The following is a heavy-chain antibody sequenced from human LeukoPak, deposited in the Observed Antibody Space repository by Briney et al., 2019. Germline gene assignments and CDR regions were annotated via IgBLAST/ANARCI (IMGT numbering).Heavy chain of an antibody. J-gene: IGHJ4*02. D-gene: IGHD3-22*01. V-gene: IGHV4-59*01. CDR2: IYYSGST. Sequence: SETLSLTCTVSGGSISSYYWSWIRQPPGKGLEWIGYIYYSGSTNYNPSLKSRVTISVDTSKNQFSLKLSSVTAAGTAVYYCARSSTYYYDSSGYSNPTYWGQGTLVTVSS. CDR1: GGSISSYY. CDR3: ARSSTYYYDSSGYSNPTY.